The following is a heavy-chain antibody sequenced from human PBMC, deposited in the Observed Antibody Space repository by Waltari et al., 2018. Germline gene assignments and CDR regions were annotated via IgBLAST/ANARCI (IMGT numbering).Heavy chain of an antibody. V-gene: IGHV1-8*01. CDR2: MNTDNGNT. CDR1: GYTFTSCD. D-gene: IGHD6-6*01. CDR3: ARVSGRPRRYDGMDV. J-gene: IGHJ6*02. Sequence: QVQLVQSGSEVRKPGVTVKVSCKASGYTFTSCDIHWVLQAPGKGVEWMGLMNTDNGNTGYAQKFQGRVTRTRDTSINTAYMGLNSLNSDDTAVYYCARVSGRPRRYDGMDVWGQGTAVAVS.